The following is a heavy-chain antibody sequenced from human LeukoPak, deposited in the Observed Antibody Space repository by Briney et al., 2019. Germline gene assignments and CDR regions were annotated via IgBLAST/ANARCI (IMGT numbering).Heavy chain of an antibody. CDR1: GFTFRRYA. V-gene: IGHV3-30-3*01. Sequence: GRSLRLSCAASGFTFRRYAMHWVRQAPGKGLEWVAVISYDGSQKYYADSVKGRFTISRDNSKNTLYLQMNSLRAEDTAVYYCARDRAPSLYYYGLDVWGQGTTVTVSS. J-gene: IGHJ6*02. CDR3: ARDRAPSLYYYGLDV. D-gene: IGHD3-10*01. CDR2: ISYDGSQK.